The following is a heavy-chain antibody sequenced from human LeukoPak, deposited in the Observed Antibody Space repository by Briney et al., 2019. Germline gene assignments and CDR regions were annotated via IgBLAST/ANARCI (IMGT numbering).Heavy chain of an antibody. CDR1: GXSFGSYW. Sequence: PGGSLRLSCVASGXSFGSYWMAWVRQAPGKGLEWVANMKHDGIEKYHVDSVKGRFTISRDNTKNSLYLHMSSLRVEDTAVYYCAREGREGYNYPALDFWGQGILVTV. CDR2: MKHDGIEK. CDR3: AREGREGYNYPALDF. D-gene: IGHD5-24*01. V-gene: IGHV3-7*05. J-gene: IGHJ4*02.